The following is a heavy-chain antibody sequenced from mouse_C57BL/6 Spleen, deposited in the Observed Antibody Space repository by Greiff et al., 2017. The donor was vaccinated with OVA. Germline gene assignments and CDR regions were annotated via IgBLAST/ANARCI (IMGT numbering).Heavy chain of an antibody. V-gene: IGHV7-3*01. J-gene: IGHJ2*01. CDR2: IRNKDNGYTT. Sequence: EVTVEESGGGLVQPGGSQSLSCAASGFTFTDYYMCWVRQPPGKALEWLGFIRNKDNGYTTEYSASVKGRFTLSRDNSQSILYLQKKSLIAEDSATDYCARYIRGDFDYWGQGTTLTVSS. CDR1: GFTFTDYY. CDR3: ARYIRGDFDY.